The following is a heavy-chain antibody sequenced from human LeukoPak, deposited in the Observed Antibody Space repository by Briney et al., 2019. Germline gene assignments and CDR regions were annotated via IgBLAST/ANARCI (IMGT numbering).Heavy chain of an antibody. V-gene: IGHV4-59*08. CDR2: IYYSGST. Sequence: PSETLSLTCSVSGGSISSYSWSWIRQPPGKGLEWIGYIYYSGSTNYNPSLKSRVTISVDTSKNQFSLKLSSVTAADTAVYYCATFYYDSSGYSYEFVAFDIWGQGTMVTVSS. D-gene: IGHD3-22*01. CDR1: GGSISSYS. CDR3: ATFYYDSSGYSYEFVAFDI. J-gene: IGHJ3*02.